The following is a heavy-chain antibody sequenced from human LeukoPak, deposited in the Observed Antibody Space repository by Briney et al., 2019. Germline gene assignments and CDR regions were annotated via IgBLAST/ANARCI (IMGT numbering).Heavy chain of an antibody. CDR3: ASSIAYCGGDCYSGAFDI. Sequence: SETLSLTCTVSGGSISSYYWSWIRQLPGKGLEWIGYIYYSGSTNYNPSLKSRVTISVDTSKNQFSLKLSSVTAADTAVYYCASSIAYCGGDCYSGAFDIWGQGTMVTVSS. CDR2: IYYSGST. D-gene: IGHD2-21*02. CDR1: GGSISSYY. J-gene: IGHJ3*02. V-gene: IGHV4-59*01.